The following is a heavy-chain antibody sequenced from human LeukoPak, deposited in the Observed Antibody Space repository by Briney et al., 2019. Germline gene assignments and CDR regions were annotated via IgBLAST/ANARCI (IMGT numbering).Heavy chain of an antibody. Sequence: GGSLRLSCAASGFTLRGYGMHWVRQARGKGLEWVAFIRYDGSDKYYADSVKGRFTISRDNSENTLYLQINSLRVEDTAVYYCAKDTPTTGYHLDSWGQGTLVTVSS. CDR1: GFTLRGYG. J-gene: IGHJ4*02. CDR2: IRYDGSDK. D-gene: IGHD1-1*01. CDR3: AKDTPTTGYHLDS. V-gene: IGHV3-30*02.